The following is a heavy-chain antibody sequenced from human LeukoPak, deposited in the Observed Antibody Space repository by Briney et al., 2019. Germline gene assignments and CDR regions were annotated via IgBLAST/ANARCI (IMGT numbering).Heavy chain of an antibody. J-gene: IGHJ4*02. D-gene: IGHD2-8*01. CDR3: ARGAANKNGGYFFDY. Sequence: PSQTLSLTCTVSGDSISSGDHYWSWIRQPPGKGLEWIGYIHYSGSTYYNPSLKSRLIMSVDMSKNQFSLSLNSLTAADSAVYYCARGAANKNGGYFFDYWGRETLVTVSS. CDR1: GDSISSGDHY. V-gene: IGHV4-30-4*01. CDR2: IHYSGST.